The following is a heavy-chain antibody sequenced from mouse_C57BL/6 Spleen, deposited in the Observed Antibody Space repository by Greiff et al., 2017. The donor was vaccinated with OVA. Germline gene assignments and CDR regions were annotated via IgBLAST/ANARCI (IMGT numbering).Heavy chain of an antibody. J-gene: IGHJ2*01. V-gene: IGHV1-15*01. Sequence: VQLQQSGAELVRPGASVTLSCKASGYTFTDYEMHWVKQTPVHGLEWIGAIDPETGGTAYNQKFKGKAILTADKSSSTAYMELRSLTSEDSAVYYCTRNDYDEGHFDYWGQGTTLTVSS. CDR2: IDPETGGT. CDR1: GYTFTDYE. D-gene: IGHD2-4*01. CDR3: TRNDYDEGHFDY.